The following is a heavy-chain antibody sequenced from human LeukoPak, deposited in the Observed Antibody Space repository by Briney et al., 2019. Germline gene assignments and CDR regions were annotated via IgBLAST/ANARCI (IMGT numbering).Heavy chain of an antibody. V-gene: IGHV1-69*05. D-gene: IGHD6-6*01. J-gene: IGHJ5*02. CDR3: ARGRGIAAPYFGWFDP. Sequence: SVKVSCKASGGTFSSYAISWVRQAPGQGLEWMGGIIPIFGTANYAQKFQGRVTITTDESTSTAYMELSSLRSEDTAVYYCARGRGIAAPYFGWFDPWGQGTLVTVSS. CDR2: IIPIFGTA. CDR1: GGTFSSYA.